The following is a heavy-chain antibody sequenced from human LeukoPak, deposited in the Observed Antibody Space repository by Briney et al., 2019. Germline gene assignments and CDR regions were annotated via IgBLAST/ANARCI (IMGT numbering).Heavy chain of an antibody. D-gene: IGHD2-2*01. V-gene: IGHV1-2*02. CDR2: INPKSGGT. Sequence: ASVKVSCKASGYIFTGYYLHWVRQAPGQGLEWMGWINPKSGGTNYAQKFQGRVTMTRDTSISTAYMELSRLRSDDTAIYYCARDVGEYCSSVSCYASDYWGQGTLVTVSS. J-gene: IGHJ4*02. CDR1: GYIFTGYY. CDR3: ARDVGEYCSSVSCYASDY.